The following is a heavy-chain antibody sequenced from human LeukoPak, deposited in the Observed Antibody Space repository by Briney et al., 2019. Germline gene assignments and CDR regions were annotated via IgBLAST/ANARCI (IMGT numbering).Heavy chain of an antibody. D-gene: IGHD6-19*01. CDR1: GYTFTNYG. CDR2: ISAYNGNT. J-gene: IGHJ4*02. V-gene: IGHV1-18*01. CDR3: ARDIAVSNFDY. Sequence: ASVKVSCKTSGYTFTNYGISWVRQAPGQGLECMGWISAYNGNTNYAQKLQGRVTMTTDTSTSTAYMELRSLRSDDTAVYYCARDIAVSNFDYWGQGTLVTVSS.